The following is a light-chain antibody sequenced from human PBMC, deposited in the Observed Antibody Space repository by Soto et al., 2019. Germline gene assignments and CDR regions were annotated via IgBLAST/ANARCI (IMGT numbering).Light chain of an antibody. CDR3: QKYNSAPNT. CDR1: QDISND. Sequence: DIQMTQSPSSLSASVGDRVTITCRASQDISNDLAWYQQKPGKVPKLLIYAASTLQTGVQSRFSGSGSATVFTLTISSLQPEDVATYYCQKYNSAPNTFGRGTRLEIK. V-gene: IGKV1-27*01. CDR2: AAS. J-gene: IGKJ2*01.